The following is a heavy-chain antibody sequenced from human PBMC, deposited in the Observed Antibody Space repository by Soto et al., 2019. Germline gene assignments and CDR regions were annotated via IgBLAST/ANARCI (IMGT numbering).Heavy chain of an antibody. V-gene: IGHV4-59*08. Sequence: QVQLQESGPGLVKPSETLSLTCTVSGASISNYHWTWIRQPPGKGLEWIAYVYHTGITNFNPSLNSRVTTSMDTSKNQFSLNLRSVTATDAAVYYCARLRGLGEVSPYFDYWGQGLLVTVSS. CDR3: ARLRGLGEVSPYFDY. CDR2: VYHTGIT. D-gene: IGHD3-10*01. CDR1: GASISNYH. J-gene: IGHJ4*02.